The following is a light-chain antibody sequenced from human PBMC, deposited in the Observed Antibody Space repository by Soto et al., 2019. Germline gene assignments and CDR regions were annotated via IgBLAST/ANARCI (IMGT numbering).Light chain of an antibody. J-gene: IGKJ1*01. CDR2: VAP. CDR3: QHQSSWPRT. Sequence: DIAMTQSPGTMTQSPGQIHTLSCRASQSVGNNLAWYQQKAGQAPRLLIHVAPTRATGITARFSGSGSGTEFTLNISRLQSEDFAVYYCQHQSSWPRTFGQGTKL. CDR1: QSVGNN. V-gene: IGKV3-15*01.